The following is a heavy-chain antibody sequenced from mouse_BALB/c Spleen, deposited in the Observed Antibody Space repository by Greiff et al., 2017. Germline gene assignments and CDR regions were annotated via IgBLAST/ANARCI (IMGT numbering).Heavy chain of an antibody. D-gene: IGHD1-2*01. Sequence: EVQRVESGGGLVKPGGSLKLSCAASGFTFSDYYMYWVRQTPEKRLEWVATISDGGSYTYYPDSVKGRFTISRDNAKNNLYLQMSSLKSEDTAMYYCAREDPTTATFAYWGQGTLVTVSA. CDR1: GFTFSDYY. J-gene: IGHJ3*01. V-gene: IGHV5-4*02. CDR3: AREDPTTATFAY. CDR2: ISDGGSYT.